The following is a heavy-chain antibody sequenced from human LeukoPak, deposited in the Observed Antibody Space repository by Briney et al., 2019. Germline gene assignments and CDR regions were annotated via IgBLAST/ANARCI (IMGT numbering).Heavy chain of an antibody. J-gene: IGHJ4*02. CDR3: ARDEETVAGLNGFDL. D-gene: IGHD6-19*01. CDR2: ITSGSKYI. CDR1: EFAFSSYS. Sequence: SLRLSCAASEFAFSSYSMNWFRQAPGKGLEWVASITSGSKYIFYAVSVIGRFSISRDNAEISLFLHMKSLRADDTGVYFCARDEETVAGLNGFDLWGQGTLVPVSS. V-gene: IGHV3-21*01.